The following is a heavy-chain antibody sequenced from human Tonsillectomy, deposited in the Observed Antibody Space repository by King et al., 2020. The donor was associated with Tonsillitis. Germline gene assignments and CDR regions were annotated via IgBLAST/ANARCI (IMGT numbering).Heavy chain of an antibody. CDR1: GFTFSSYN. CDR3: ARDRDDGDYSDAFDI. Sequence: VQLVESGGGLVQPGGSLRLSCAPSGFTFSSYNMNWVRQAPGKGLEWVSYISSSRSTIYYADSVKGRFTISRDNAKNALYLQMNSLRDEDTAVYYCARDRDDGDYSDAFDIWGQGTMVTVSP. V-gene: IGHV3-48*02. D-gene: IGHD4-17*01. J-gene: IGHJ3*02. CDR2: ISSSRSTI.